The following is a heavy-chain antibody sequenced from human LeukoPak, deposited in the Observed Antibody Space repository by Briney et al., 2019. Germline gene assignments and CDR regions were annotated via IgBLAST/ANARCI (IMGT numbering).Heavy chain of an antibody. D-gene: IGHD3-3*01. CDR1: GYTFTSYY. V-gene: IGHV1-46*01. CDR2: INPSGGST. J-gene: IGHJ4*02. CDR3: ARVHYDFWSGYFAFDY. Sequence: ASVKVSCKASGYTFTSYYMHWVRQAPGQGLEWMGIINPSGGSTSYAQKFQGRVTMTRDTSTSTVYMELSSLRSEDTAVYYCARVHYDFWSGYFAFDYWGQGTLVTVSS.